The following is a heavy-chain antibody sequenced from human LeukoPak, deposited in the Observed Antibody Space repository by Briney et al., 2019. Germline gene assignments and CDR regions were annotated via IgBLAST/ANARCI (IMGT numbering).Heavy chain of an antibody. D-gene: IGHD3-10*02. CDR3: AELGITMIGGV. CDR1: GFTFSSYW. Sequence: GGSLRLSCAASGFTFSSYWMHWVRQAPGKGLVWVSRINGDGSATSYADSVKGRFTISRDNAKNSLYLQMNSLRAEDTAVYYCAELGITMIGGVWGKGTTVTISS. CDR2: INGDGSAT. J-gene: IGHJ6*04. V-gene: IGHV3-74*01.